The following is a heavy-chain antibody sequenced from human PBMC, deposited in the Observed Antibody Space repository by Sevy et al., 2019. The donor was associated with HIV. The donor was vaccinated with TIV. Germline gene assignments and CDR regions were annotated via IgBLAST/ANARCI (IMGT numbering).Heavy chain of an antibody. V-gene: IGHV4-59*01. CDR3: ARSLSYPGYSYGYYFDY. Sequence: SETLSLTCTVSGGSISSYYWSWIRQPPGKGLEWIGYIYYSGSTNYNPSLKSRVTISVDTSKNQFSLKLSSVTAADTAVYYRARSLSYPGYSYGYYFDYWGQGTLVTVSS. J-gene: IGHJ4*02. CDR1: GGSISSYY. CDR2: IYYSGST. D-gene: IGHD5-18*01.